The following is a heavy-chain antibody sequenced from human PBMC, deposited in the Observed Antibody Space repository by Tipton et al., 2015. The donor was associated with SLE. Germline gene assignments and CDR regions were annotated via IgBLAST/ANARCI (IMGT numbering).Heavy chain of an antibody. Sequence: SLRLSCAASGFTVSDNYMNWVRQAPGKGLEWVSVLYSGGSTYYADAVKGRFTISKDNSKNSLYLQMNSLRAEDTAVYYCARDAPDTAMVQFDYWGQGTLVTVSS. D-gene: IGHD5-18*01. CDR1: GFTVSDNY. CDR3: ARDAPDTAMVQFDY. CDR2: LYSGGST. V-gene: IGHV3-53*01. J-gene: IGHJ4*02.